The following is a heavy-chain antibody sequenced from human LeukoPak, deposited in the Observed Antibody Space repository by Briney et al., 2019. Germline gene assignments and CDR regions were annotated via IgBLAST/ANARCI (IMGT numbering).Heavy chain of an antibody. J-gene: IGHJ4*02. D-gene: IGHD4-23*01. CDR1: GSTFANYA. Sequence: PGGSLRLSCAASGSTFANYAMSWVRQAPGKGLEWVSSVSGSGGETHSTDSVRGRFTISRDNSKDTLYLQMSSLRAEDTAVYYFSKVPHYGGNSPYFDSWGQGTLVTVSS. CDR2: VSGSGGET. V-gene: IGHV3-23*01. CDR3: SKVPHYGGNSPYFDS.